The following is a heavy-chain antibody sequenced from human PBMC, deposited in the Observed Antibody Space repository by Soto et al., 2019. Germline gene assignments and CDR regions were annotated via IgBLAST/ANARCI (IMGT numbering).Heavy chain of an antibody. J-gene: IGHJ6*02. Sequence: PGGSLRLSCADSGFTFSSYAMSWVRQAPGKGLEWVSAIIGSGGSTYYANSVKGRYTISRDRSKSSLYLQMNSLRAEYTAVYYGAGAYYSGNYDYYGMDVWGQGTTVTVSS. CDR1: GFTFSSYA. CDR3: AGAYYSGNYDYYGMDV. V-gene: IGHV3-23*01. D-gene: IGHD2-21*01. CDR2: IIGSGGST.